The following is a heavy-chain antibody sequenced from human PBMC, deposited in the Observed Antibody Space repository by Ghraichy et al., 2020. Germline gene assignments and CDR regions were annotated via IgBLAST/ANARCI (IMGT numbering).Heavy chain of an antibody. V-gene: IGHV3-23*01. CDR3: APMLVGYSGPGP. CDR2: ISGSGGSP. J-gene: IGHJ5*02. D-gene: IGHD5-12*01. CDR1: GFTFSSYA. Sequence: GESLNISCAASGFTFSSYAMNWVRQAPGKGLEWVSGISGSGGSPYYADSVKGRFTISRDNSRNTLYLQMNSLRVDETALYYCAPMLVGYSGPGPWGQGTLVTVSS.